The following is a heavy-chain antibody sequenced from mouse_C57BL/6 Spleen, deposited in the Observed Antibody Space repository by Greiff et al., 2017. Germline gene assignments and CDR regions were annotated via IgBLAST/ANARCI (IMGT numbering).Heavy chain of an antibody. Sequence: EVHLVESGGDLLKPGGSLKLSFAASGFTFSGYGMSWVRRTPDKRLEWVATISSGGSYTYYPASVKGRFTISRDNAKNTLYLQMSSLKSEDTAMYYCARHEGYAMDYWGQGTSVTVSS. J-gene: IGHJ4*01. CDR3: ARHEGYAMDY. CDR1: GFTFSGYG. V-gene: IGHV5-6*01. CDR2: ISSGGSYT.